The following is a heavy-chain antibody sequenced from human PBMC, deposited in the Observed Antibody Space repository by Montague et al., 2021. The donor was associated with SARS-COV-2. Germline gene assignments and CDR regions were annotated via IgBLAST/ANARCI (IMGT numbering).Heavy chain of an antibody. V-gene: IGHV4-39*01. D-gene: IGHD6-19*01. CDR1: GGSISSSSYY. CDR2: IYYSGST. J-gene: IGHJ3*02. Sequence: SETLSLTCTVSGGSISSSSYYWGWIRQPPGKGLEWIGSIYYSGSTYYNPSLKSRVTISVDTSKNQFSLKLRAVTAADTAVYYCARQENSSGWFKPDAFDIWGQGTMVTVSS. CDR3: ARQENSSGWFKPDAFDI.